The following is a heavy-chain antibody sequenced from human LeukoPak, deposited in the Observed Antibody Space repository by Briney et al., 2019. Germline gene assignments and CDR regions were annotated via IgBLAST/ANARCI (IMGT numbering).Heavy chain of an antibody. CDR1: GFIFSNYA. CDR3: ARALLGEGPDAFDV. CDR2: IWHDGATK. D-gene: IGHD3-16*01. V-gene: IGHV3-33*01. Sequence: GGSLRLSCKTSGFIFSNYAMHWVRQAPGKGLDWVAMIWHDGATKFYADSVKGRFTISRDNSKDTLYLQMDSLRAEDTAVFYCARALLGEGPDAFDVWGQGTIVTVSS. J-gene: IGHJ3*01.